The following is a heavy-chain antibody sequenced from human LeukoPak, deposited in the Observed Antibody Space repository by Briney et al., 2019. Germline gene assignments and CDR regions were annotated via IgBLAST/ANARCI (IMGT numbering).Heavy chain of an antibody. J-gene: IGHJ6*02. CDR2: MNPNSGNT. D-gene: IGHD6-13*01. V-gene: IGHV1-8*01. Sequence: ASVKVSCKASGYTFTSYDINWVRQATGQGLEWMGWMNPNSGNTGYAQKFQGRVTMTRNTSISTAYMELSSLRSEDTAVYYCASYSIAQWYSGSWYDYYYYYGMDVWGQGPTVTVSS. CDR3: ASYSIAQWYSGSWYDYYYYYGMDV. CDR1: GYTFTSYD.